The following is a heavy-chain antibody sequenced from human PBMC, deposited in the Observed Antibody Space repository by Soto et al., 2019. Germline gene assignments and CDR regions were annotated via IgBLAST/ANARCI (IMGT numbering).Heavy chain of an antibody. Sequence: GGSLRLSCAASGFTFSSYGMHWVRQAPGKGLEWVAVIWYDGSNKYYADSMKGRFTISRDNSKNTLYLQMNSLRAEDTAVYYCARDPSTYYFDYWGQGTLVTVSS. J-gene: IGHJ4*02. D-gene: IGHD3-16*01. V-gene: IGHV3-33*08. CDR2: IWYDGSNK. CDR3: ARDPSTYYFDY. CDR1: GFTFSSYG.